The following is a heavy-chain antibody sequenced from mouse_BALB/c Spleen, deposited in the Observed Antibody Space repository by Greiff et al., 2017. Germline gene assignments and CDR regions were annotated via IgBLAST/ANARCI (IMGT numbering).Heavy chain of an antibody. CDR3: TRSRFITTATAMDY. D-gene: IGHD1-2*01. V-gene: IGHV1S22*01. Sequence: LKQPGSELVRPGASVKLSCKASGYTFTSYWMHWVKQRPGQGLEWIGNIYPGSGSTNYDEKFKSKATLTVDTSSSTAYMQLSSLTSEDSAVYYCTRSRFITTATAMDYWGQGTSVTVSS. CDR1: GYTFTSYW. CDR2: IYPGSGST. J-gene: IGHJ4*01.